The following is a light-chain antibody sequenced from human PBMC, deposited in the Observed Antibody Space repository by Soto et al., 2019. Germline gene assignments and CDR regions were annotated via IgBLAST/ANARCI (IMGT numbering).Light chain of an antibody. Sequence: EIVMTQSPATLSVSPGERATLSCRASRSVSSYLAWYQQKPGQAPRLLISGASNRATGIPDRFSGSGSGTDFTLTISRLEPDDFALYFCQQYGGSPITFGLGTRLEIK. V-gene: IGKV3-20*01. CDR1: RSVSSY. J-gene: IGKJ5*01. CDR2: GAS. CDR3: QQYGGSPIT.